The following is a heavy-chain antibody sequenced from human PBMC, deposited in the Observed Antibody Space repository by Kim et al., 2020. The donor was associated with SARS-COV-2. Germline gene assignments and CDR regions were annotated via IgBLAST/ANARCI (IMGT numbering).Heavy chain of an antibody. V-gene: IGHV3-7*01. CDR2: INGDGSGK. Sequence: GGSLRLSCAASRFIFKSYWMRWVRQAPGKGLVWVPRINGDGSGKYYVDYVRGRFTISRDNAKNTLFLQMNSLRAEDTAVYHCARGIFVLMVYFTDVWG. CDR3: ARGIFVLMVYFTDV. J-gene: IGHJ6*03. CDR1: RFIFKSYW. D-gene: IGHD2-8*01.